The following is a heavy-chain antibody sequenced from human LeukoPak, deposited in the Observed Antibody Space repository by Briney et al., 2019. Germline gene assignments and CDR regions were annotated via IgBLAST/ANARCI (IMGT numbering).Heavy chain of an antibody. V-gene: IGHV1-8*01. Sequence: ASVEVSCKASGYTFTSYDINWVRQATGQGLEWMGWMNPNSGNTGYAQKFQGRVTMTRNTSISTAYMELSSLRSEDTAVCYCARGHCSGGSCYSDYWGPGTLVTVSS. CDR2: MNPNSGNT. J-gene: IGHJ4*02. CDR1: GYTFTSYD. D-gene: IGHD2-15*01. CDR3: ARGHCSGGSCYSDY.